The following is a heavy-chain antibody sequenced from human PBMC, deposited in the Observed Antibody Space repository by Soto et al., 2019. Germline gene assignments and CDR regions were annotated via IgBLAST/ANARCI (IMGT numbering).Heavy chain of an antibody. J-gene: IGHJ4*02. CDR2: FDPEDGES. D-gene: IGHD1-26*01. V-gene: IGHV1-24*01. Sequence: GASVKVSCKVSGYNLLELSMHWVRQTPGKEFEWMGGFDPEDGESIYAQKFQDRITMTEDSSTNTAYMELTGLRSEDSAMYYCATLPSDWGQGTPVTVSS. CDR1: GYNLLELS. CDR3: ATLPSD.